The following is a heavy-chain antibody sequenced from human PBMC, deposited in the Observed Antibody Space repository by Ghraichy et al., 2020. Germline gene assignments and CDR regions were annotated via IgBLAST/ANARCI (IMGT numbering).Heavy chain of an antibody. V-gene: IGHV3-21*01. J-gene: IGHJ4*02. CDR1: GFTFSSYS. CDR2: ISSSSSYI. Sequence: GGSLRLSCAASGFTFSSYSMNWVRQAPGKGLEWVSSISSSSSYIYYADSVKGRFTISRDNAKNSLYLQMNSLRAEDTAVYYCARVGESSSCYFDYWGQGTLVTVSS. D-gene: IGHD6-13*01. CDR3: ARVGESSSCYFDY.